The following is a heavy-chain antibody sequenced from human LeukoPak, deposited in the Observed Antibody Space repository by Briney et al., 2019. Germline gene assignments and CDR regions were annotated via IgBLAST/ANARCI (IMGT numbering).Heavy chain of an antibody. CDR3: ARAGYDILTGYYNRAFDI. CDR2: ISAYNGNT. V-gene: IGHV1-18*04. Sequence: GSVKVPCKASGYTFTSYGISWVRQAPGQGLEWMGWISAYNGNTNYAQKLQGRVTMTTDTSTSTAYMELRSLRSDDTAVYYCARAGYDILTGYYNRAFDIWGQGTMVTVSS. J-gene: IGHJ3*02. CDR1: GYTFTSYG. D-gene: IGHD3-9*01.